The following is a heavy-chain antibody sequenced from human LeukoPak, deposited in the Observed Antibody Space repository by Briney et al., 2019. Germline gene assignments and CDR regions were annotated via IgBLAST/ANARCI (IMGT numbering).Heavy chain of an antibody. V-gene: IGHV3-30*02. D-gene: IGHD2-15*01. Sequence: PGGSLRLSCAASGFTLSSYGMHWVRQAPGKGLEWVAFIRYDGSNKYYADSVKGRFTISRDNSKNTLYLQMNSLRAEDTAMYYCAKGRVCSGGSCYSKGPQAYYYYGMDVWGQGTTVTVSS. CDR2: IRYDGSNK. J-gene: IGHJ6*02. CDR1: GFTLSSYG. CDR3: AKGRVCSGGSCYSKGPQAYYYYGMDV.